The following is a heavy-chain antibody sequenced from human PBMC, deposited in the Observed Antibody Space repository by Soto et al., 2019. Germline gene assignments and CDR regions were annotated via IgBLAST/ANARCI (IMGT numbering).Heavy chain of an antibody. D-gene: IGHD2-2*01. J-gene: IGHJ2*01. CDR1: GFTFINFA. V-gene: IGHV3-23*01. CDR2: ISGGVAAA. Sequence: EVQLLESGGGLVQPGGSLRLSCAGSGFTFINFAMNWVRQAPGKGLEWVSTISGGVAAAFFADSVRGRFTISRDNSKDTVTLQMNSLGVDDTAVYYWARKFPGSTSRPDYWYFDLWGRGTLVTVSS. CDR3: ARKFPGSTSRPDYWYFDL.